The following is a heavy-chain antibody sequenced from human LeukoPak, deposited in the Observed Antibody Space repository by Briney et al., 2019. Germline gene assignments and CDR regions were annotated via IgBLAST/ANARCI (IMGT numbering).Heavy chain of an antibody. J-gene: IGHJ4*02. Sequence: GGSLRLSCAASGFTFDDYTMSWVRQAPGKGLEWVSGINWNGGSPGYVDSVKGRFTISRDNAKNSLYLQMNSLRAEDTAVYYCARDYGGNSPFDYWGQGTLVTVSS. V-gene: IGHV3-20*04. CDR2: INWNGGSP. D-gene: IGHD4-23*01. CDR3: ARDYGGNSPFDY. CDR1: GFTFDDYT.